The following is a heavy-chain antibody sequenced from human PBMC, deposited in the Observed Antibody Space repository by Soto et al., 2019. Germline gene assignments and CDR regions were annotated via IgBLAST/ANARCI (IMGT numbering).Heavy chain of an antibody. D-gene: IGHD2-15*01. CDR2: IYYSGST. J-gene: IGHJ4*02. CDR1: GGSISSYY. Sequence: SETLSLTCTVSGGSISSYYWSWIRQPPGKGLEWIGDIYYSGSTNYNPSLKSRVIISVDTSKNQFSLKLSSVTAADTAVYYCARLTGYCSGGSCYSGSDFDYWGQGTLVTVSS. CDR3: ARLTGYCSGGSCYSGSDFDY. V-gene: IGHV4-59*12.